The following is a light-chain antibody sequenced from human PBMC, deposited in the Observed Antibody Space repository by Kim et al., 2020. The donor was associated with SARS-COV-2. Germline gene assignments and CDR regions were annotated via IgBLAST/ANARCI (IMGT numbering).Light chain of an antibody. CDR3: QQRRAWPVT. CDR1: QSVDLC. J-gene: IGKJ5*01. CDR2: DTS. V-gene: IGKV3-11*01. Sequence: LFPGERASLSCRASQSVDLCLAWYQQRPGQAPRLLIYDTSNGATGIPTRFTGSGSGTGFTLTVSGLEPEDFAVYYCQQRRAWPVTFGQGTRLEIK.